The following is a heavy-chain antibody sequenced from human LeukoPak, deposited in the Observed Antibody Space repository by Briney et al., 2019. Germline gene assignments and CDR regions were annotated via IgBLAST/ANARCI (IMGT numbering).Heavy chain of an antibody. D-gene: IGHD3-10*01. CDR2: ISWNRGSI. Sequence: GGSLRLSCAASGFTFDDYAMYWVRQAPGKGLEWVSGISWNRGSIGYADSVKGRFTISRDNAKNSLYLQMNSLRTEDTAVYYCAKSPVLLWFGELLETFDYWGQGTLVTVSS. V-gene: IGHV3-9*01. J-gene: IGHJ4*02. CDR3: AKSPVLLWFGELLETFDY. CDR1: GFTFDDYA.